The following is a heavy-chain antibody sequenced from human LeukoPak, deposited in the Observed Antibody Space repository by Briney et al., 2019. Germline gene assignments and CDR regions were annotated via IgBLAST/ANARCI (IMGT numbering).Heavy chain of an antibody. D-gene: IGHD6-19*01. Sequence: GGSLRLSCAASGFTFSSYWMHWVRQAPGKGLEWVSSISSSSSYIYYADSVKGRFTISRDNAKNSLYLQMNSLRAEDTAVYYCARVPGIAVPSPWGQGTLVTVSS. V-gene: IGHV3-21*01. J-gene: IGHJ5*02. CDR2: ISSSSSYI. CDR3: ARVPGIAVPSP. CDR1: GFTFSSYW.